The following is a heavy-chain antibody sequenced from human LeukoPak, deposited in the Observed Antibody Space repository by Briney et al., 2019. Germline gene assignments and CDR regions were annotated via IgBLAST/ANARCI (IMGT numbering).Heavy chain of an antibody. Sequence: GGSLRLSCAASGFTFSTYAMSWVRQAPGKGLEWVANIKQDGSEKFYVDSVKGRFTISRDNAKNSLYLQMNSLRAEDTAVYYCARPYDSRGYFDYWGQGTLVTVSS. CDR3: ARPYDSRGYFDY. CDR2: IKQDGSEK. J-gene: IGHJ4*02. D-gene: IGHD3-22*01. V-gene: IGHV3-7*01. CDR1: GFTFSTYA.